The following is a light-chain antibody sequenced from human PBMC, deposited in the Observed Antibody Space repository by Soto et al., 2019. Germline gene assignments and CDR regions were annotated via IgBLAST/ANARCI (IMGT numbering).Light chain of an antibody. Sequence: SVLTQPASVSGSPGQSITISCTGTSSDVGGYNSVSWYQHHPGKAPKLMIYEVSNRPSGVSNRFSGSKSGNTASLTISGLQAEDEADYYCSSYTTRSSLYVFGTGTKVTVL. CDR2: EVS. CDR1: SSDVGGYNS. CDR3: SSYTTRSSLYV. V-gene: IGLV2-14*01. J-gene: IGLJ1*01.